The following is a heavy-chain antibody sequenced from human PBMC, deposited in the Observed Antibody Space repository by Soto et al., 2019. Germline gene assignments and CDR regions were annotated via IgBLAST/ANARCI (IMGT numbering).Heavy chain of an antibody. V-gene: IGHV1-69*12. D-gene: IGHD5-12*01. J-gene: IGHJ2*01. CDR3: ARGNNRWLQLWHFDL. CDR2: IIPIFGTV. CDR1: GGTFSNYP. Sequence: QVQLVQSGAEVKKPGSSVKVSCKASGGTFSNYPISWVRQAPGQGLEWMGGIIPIFGTVNYAQKFQGRVTITADETTSTAYMELSSLRSEDTAVYYWARGNNRWLQLWHFDLWGRGTLVTFSS.